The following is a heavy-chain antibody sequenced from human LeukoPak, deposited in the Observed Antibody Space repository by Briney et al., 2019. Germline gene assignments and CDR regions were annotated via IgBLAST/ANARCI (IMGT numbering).Heavy chain of an antibody. J-gene: IGHJ4*02. D-gene: IGHD3-22*01. CDR2: ISAYNGNT. V-gene: IGHV1-18*03. CDR1: GYTFTSYG. Sequence: ASVKVSFKASGYTFTSYGISWVRQAPGQGLEWMGWISAYNGNTNYAQKLQGRVTMTTDTSTSTAYMELRSLRSDDMAVYYCARAIEGNYYDSSGYYYYFDYWGQGTLVTVSS. CDR3: ARAIEGNYYDSSGYYYYFDY.